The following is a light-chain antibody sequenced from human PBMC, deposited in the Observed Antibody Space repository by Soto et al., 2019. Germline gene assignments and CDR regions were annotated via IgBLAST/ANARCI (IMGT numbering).Light chain of an antibody. CDR1: QGISYW. J-gene: IGKJ4*01. V-gene: IGKV1-12*01. Sequence: DIQMTQSPSFVSASVGDRVTITCRASQGISYWVACYQHKPGRAPKLLIHAASSLESGVPSRFSGSGSGTEFTPAISSLQPEDFATYYCQQTTSFPLTFGGGTKVEIK. CDR3: QQTTSFPLT. CDR2: AAS.